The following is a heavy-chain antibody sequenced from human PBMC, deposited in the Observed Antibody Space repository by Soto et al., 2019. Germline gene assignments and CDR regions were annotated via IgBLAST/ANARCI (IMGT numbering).Heavy chain of an antibody. CDR1: WGSSGSYD. J-gene: IGHJ3*02. CDR3: ARQPTYYDYIWGRRRGLNDAFDI. Sequence: AFETLCHPYTVAWGSSGSYDGRWIRQPPGKGLEWIGYIYYSGSTNYNPSLKSRVTISVDTSKNQFSLKLSSVTAADTAVYYCARQPTYYDYIWGRRRGLNDAFDIWGQGTMVTVSS. CDR2: IYYSGST. D-gene: IGHD3-16*01. V-gene: IGHV4-59*08.